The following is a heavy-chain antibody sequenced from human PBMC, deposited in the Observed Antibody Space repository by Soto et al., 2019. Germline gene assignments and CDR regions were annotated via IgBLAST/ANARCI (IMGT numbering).Heavy chain of an antibody. V-gene: IGHV1-69*13. Sequence: SVKVSCKASGGTFSSYAISWVRQAPGQGLEWMGGIIPIFGTANYAQKFQGRVTITADESTSTAYMELSSLRSEDTAVYYCARSYYDSSGPWSYWGQGTLVTVSS. D-gene: IGHD3-22*01. J-gene: IGHJ4*02. CDR3: ARSYYDSSGPWSY. CDR2: IIPIFGTA. CDR1: GGTFSSYA.